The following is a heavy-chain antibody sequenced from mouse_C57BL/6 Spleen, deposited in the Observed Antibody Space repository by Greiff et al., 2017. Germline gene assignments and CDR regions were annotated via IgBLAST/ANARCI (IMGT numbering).Heavy chain of an antibody. D-gene: IGHD1-1*01. V-gene: IGHV1-39*01. Sequence: EVKLMESGPELVKPGASVKISCKASGYSFTDYNMNWVKQSNGKSLEWIGVINPNYGTTRYNQKFKGKATLTVYQSSSTAYMQLNSLTSEDSAVYYCASHYYGRGLMDYWGQGTSVTVSS. CDR1: GYSFTDYN. CDR3: ASHYYGRGLMDY. CDR2: INPNYGTT. J-gene: IGHJ4*01.